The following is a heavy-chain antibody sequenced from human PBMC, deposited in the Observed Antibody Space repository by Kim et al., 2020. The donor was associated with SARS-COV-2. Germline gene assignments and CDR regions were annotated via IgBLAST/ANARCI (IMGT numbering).Heavy chain of an antibody. CDR3: ARPQVGPNWYFDL. Sequence: YSPYFQGKVTISADKSISTAYLQWSSLKASDTAMYYCARPQVGPNWYFDLWGRGTLVTVSS. D-gene: IGHD1-26*01. J-gene: IGHJ2*01. V-gene: IGHV5-51*01.